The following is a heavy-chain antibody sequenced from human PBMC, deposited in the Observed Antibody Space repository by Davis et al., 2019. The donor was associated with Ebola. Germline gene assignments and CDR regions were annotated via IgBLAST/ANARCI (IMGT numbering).Heavy chain of an antibody. CDR2: ISFDGSNK. CDR3: ARVRWTSGYYFDY. D-gene: IGHD3-22*01. J-gene: IGHJ4*02. V-gene: IGHV3-30*03. CDR1: GFTFSSYG. Sequence: PGGSLRLSCAASGFTFSSYGVHWVRQAPGKGLEWVAVISFDGSNKYYADSVKGRFTISRDNSKNTVFLQMNSLRDEDTAVYYCARVRWTSGYYFDYWGQGTLVTVSS.